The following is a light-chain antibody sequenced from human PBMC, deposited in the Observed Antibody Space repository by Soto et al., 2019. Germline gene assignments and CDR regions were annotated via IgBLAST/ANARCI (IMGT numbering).Light chain of an antibody. CDR2: WAS. J-gene: IGKJ1*01. CDR3: QQYSGSTWT. CDR1: QRVLYSSNNKYY. V-gene: IGKV4-1*01. Sequence: DIVMTQSPDSLAVSLGERATINCKSSQRVLYSSNNKYYLAWYQQKPGQPPKLLIYWASTRQSGVPDRFSGSGSGTDFTLTISSLQAEDVAVYYCQQYSGSTWTFGQGTKVEIK.